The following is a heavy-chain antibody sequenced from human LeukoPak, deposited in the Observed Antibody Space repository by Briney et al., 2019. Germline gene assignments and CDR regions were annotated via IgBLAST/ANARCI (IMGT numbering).Heavy chain of an antibody. CDR3: ASTLRFLEWFPMGY. Sequence: PSETLSLTCTVSGGSISSYYWSWIRQPPGKGLEWIGYIYYSGSTNYNPSLKSRVTISVDTSKNQFSLKLSSVTAADTAVYYCASTLRFLEWFPMGYWGQGILVTVSS. CDR2: IYYSGST. CDR1: GGSISSYY. V-gene: IGHV4-59*01. D-gene: IGHD3-3*01. J-gene: IGHJ4*02.